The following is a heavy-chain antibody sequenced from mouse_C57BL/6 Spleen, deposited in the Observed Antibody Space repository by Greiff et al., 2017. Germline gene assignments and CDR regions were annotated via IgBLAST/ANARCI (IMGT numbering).Heavy chain of an antibody. Sequence: QVQLKQSGAELVRPGTSVKVSCKASGYAFTNYLIEWVKQRPGQGLEWIGVINPGSGGTNYNEKFKGKATLPADKSSSTAYMQLSSLTSEDSAVYFCARSDGSSPAWFAYWGQGTLVTVSA. CDR3: ARSDGSSPAWFAY. V-gene: IGHV1-54*01. J-gene: IGHJ3*01. D-gene: IGHD1-1*01. CDR1: GYAFTNYL. CDR2: INPGSGGT.